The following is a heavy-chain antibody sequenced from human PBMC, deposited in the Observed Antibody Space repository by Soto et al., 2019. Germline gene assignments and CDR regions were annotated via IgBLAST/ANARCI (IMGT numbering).Heavy chain of an antibody. CDR3: ARDHPYYGSGKSYYYYGMDV. CDR1: GGSISSYY. V-gene: IGHV4-59*01. Sequence: SETLSLTCTVSGGSISSYYWSWIRQPPGKGLEWIGYIYYSGSTNYNPSLKSRVTISVDTSKNQFSLKLSSVTAADTAVYYCARDHPYYGSGKSYYYYGMDVWGQGTMVTVSS. CDR2: IYYSGST. J-gene: IGHJ6*02. D-gene: IGHD3-10*01.